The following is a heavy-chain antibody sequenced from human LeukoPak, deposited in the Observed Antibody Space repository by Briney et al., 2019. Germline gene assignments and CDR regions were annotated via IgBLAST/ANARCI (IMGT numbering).Heavy chain of an antibody. CDR1: GFIFSNYA. J-gene: IGHJ3*02. D-gene: IGHD4-17*01. Sequence: PGGSLRLSCAASGFIFSNYALMWLRQSPGKGLEWVSAIRCSGGGTFYADSVKVRFTISRDNSKNTLYLQMNGLRAEDTDVYYCARDPNGDYIGAFDMWGRGTLVTVSS. CDR3: ARDPNGDYIGAFDM. CDR2: IRCSGGGT. V-gene: IGHV3-23*01.